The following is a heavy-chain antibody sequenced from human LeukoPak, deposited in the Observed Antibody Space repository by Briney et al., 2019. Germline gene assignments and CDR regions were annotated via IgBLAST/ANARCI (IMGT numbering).Heavy chain of an antibody. J-gene: IGHJ4*02. D-gene: IGHD5-18*01. V-gene: IGHV1-24*01. CDR3: ATPDRGYSYGYFDY. CDR2: FDPEDGET. CDR1: GYTLTELS. Sequence: RGASVKVSCKVSGYTLTELSMHWVRQAPGKGLEWMGGFDPEDGETIYAQKFQGRVTMTEDISTDTAYMELSSLRSEDTAVYYCATPDRGYSYGYFDYWGQGTLVTVSS.